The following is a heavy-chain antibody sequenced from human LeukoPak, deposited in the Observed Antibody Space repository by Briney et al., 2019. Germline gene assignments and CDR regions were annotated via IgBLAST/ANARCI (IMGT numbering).Heavy chain of an antibody. Sequence: SETLPLTCTVSGDSISSYYWSWIRQPPGKGLEWIGRIFASGSTNFNPALKSRVTMSVDTSKNQFSLKLSTVTAADTAVYYCARARTTARSSFDIWGQGTMVTVSS. J-gene: IGHJ3*02. CDR3: ARARTTARSSFDI. CDR2: IFASGST. CDR1: GDSISSYY. V-gene: IGHV4-4*07. D-gene: IGHD4-11*01.